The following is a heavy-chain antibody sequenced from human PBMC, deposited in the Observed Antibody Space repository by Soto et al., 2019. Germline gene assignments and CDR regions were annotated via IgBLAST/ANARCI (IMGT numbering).Heavy chain of an antibody. J-gene: IGHJ6*02. CDR3: ASGSYQLYGMDV. D-gene: IGHD1-26*01. Sequence: GGSLRLSCAASGFTVSSNYMSWVRQAPGKGLEWVAFISYDGSNKYYADSVKGRFTISRDNSKNTLYLQMNSLRAEDTAVYYCASGSYQLYGMDVWGQGITVTVSS. V-gene: IGHV3-30-3*01. CDR2: ISYDGSNK. CDR1: GFTVSSNY.